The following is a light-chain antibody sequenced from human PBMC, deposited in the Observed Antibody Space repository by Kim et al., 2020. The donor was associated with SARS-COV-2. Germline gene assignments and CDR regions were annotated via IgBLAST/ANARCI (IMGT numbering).Light chain of an antibody. J-gene: IGLJ1*01. V-gene: IGLV3-1*01. Sequence: DKYACWYQQKPGQSPVLVIYQDTQRPSGIPERFSGSNSGNTATLTISGTQAMDEADYYCQAWDSSTFYVFGTGTKVTVL. CDR1: DKY. CDR3: QAWDSSTFYV. CDR2: QDT.